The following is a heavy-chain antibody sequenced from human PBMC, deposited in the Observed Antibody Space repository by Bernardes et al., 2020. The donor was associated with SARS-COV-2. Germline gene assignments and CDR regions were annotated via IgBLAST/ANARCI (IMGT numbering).Heavy chain of an antibody. Sequence: ASVKVSCKASGFLFTGYVMHWVRQAPGQGLEWMGWLIVDNGDTNFGQKVQGRVTMTADTSTGTAYMELRSLRSDDTAVYYCSRAGIPAARILDYFDYWVQGTLVTDAS. CDR3: SRAGIPAARILDYFDY. V-gene: IGHV1-18*04. CDR1: GFLFTGYV. CDR2: LIVDNGDT. D-gene: IGHD6-25*01. J-gene: IGHJ4*02.